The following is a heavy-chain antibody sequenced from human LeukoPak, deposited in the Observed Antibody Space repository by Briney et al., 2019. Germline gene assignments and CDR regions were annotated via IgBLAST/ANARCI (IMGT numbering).Heavy chain of an antibody. D-gene: IGHD3-3*01. CDR1: GGSVSSSSYY. V-gene: IGHV4-39*01. Sequence: SETLSLTCTVSGGSVSSSSYYWGWIRQPPGKGLEWIGSIYYSGSTYYNPSLKSRVTISVDTSKNQFSLKLSSVTAADTAVYYCARTNYDFWSGYYTLRFDPWGQGTLVTVSS. CDR2: IYYSGST. J-gene: IGHJ5*02. CDR3: ARTNYDFWSGYYTLRFDP.